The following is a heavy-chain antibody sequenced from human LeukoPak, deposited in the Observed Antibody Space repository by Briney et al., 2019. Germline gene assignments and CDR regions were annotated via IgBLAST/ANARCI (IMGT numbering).Heavy chain of an antibody. J-gene: IGHJ4*02. V-gene: IGHV3-30-3*02. D-gene: IGHD3-22*01. CDR3: AKDWDSSGSSFDY. Sequence: CYADSMKGRFTISRDNAKNTLYLQMNSLRAEDTAVYYCAKDWDSSGSSFDYWGQGTLVTVSS.